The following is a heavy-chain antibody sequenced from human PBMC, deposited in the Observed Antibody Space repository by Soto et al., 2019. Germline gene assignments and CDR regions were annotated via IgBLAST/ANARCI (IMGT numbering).Heavy chain of an antibody. Sequence: QITLKESGPTLVKPTQTLTLTCTFSGFSLTTSGVGVGWIRQPPGKALEWLALIYWDDSKRYSPSLTTRLTITKDTSKNQVVLTMTNMDPLDTATYYCARRTPDTAMVDGGQGTLVTVSS. CDR1: GFSLTTSGVG. D-gene: IGHD5-18*01. J-gene: IGHJ4*02. CDR3: ARRTPDTAMVD. V-gene: IGHV2-5*02. CDR2: IYWDDSK.